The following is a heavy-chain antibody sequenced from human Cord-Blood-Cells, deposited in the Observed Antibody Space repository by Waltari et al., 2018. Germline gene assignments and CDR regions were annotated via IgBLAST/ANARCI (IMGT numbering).Heavy chain of an antibody. J-gene: IGHJ6*02. D-gene: IGHD4-4*01. CDR1: GFSGLTTY. CDR3: ARDVSNYEGMDV. V-gene: IGHV3-53*01. CDR2: IYSGGST. Sequence: EVQLVESGGGLFEPGGSLRTFWAASGFSGLTTYMSWIGQDPGKGLEEVSVIYSGGSTYYADSVKGRFTISRDNSKNTLYLQMNSLRAEDTAVYYCARDVSNYEGMDVWGQGTTVTVSS.